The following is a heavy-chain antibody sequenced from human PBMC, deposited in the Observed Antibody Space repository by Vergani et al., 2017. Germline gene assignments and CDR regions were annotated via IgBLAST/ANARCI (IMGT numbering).Heavy chain of an antibody. D-gene: IGHD6-19*01. Sequence: QVQLQESGPGLVKPSETLSLTCTVSGYSISSGYYWGWIRQPPGKGLEWIGSIYHSGSTYYNPSLKSRGTISVDTSKNQFSLKLSSVTAADTAVYYCARVPPDPVAGIGAFDIWGQGTMVTVSS. J-gene: IGHJ3*02. CDR2: IYHSGST. CDR3: ARVPPDPVAGIGAFDI. CDR1: GYSISSGYY. V-gene: IGHV4-38-2*02.